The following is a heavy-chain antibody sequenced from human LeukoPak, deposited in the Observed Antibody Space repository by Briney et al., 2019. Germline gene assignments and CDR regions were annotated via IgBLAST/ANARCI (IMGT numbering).Heavy chain of an antibody. CDR2: ISSSSTYI. CDR1: GFTFSSYC. D-gene: IGHD3-9*01. Sequence: GESLRLSCAASGFTFSSYCMNWVRQAPGKGLEWVSSISSSSTYIYYADSVNGRFTISRDNAKNSLYLQMHSPRAEDTAVYYCARGPQGSPHTPPVLRYFNYWGQGTLVTVSS. J-gene: IGHJ4*02. V-gene: IGHV3-21*06. CDR3: ARGPQGSPHTPPVLRYFNY.